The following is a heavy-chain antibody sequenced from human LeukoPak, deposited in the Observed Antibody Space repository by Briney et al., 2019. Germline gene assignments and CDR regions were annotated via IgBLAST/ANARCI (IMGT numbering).Heavy chain of an antibody. CDR2: ISSSXXYI. J-gene: IGHJ4*02. V-gene: IGHV3-21*01. D-gene: IGHD3-10*01. Sequence: ISSSXXYIYXADXXXXXXXXSRDNAKNSLYLQMNSLRAEDTAVYYCARDGPRPVRGGFDYWGQGTLVTVSS. CDR3: ARDGPRPVRGGFDY.